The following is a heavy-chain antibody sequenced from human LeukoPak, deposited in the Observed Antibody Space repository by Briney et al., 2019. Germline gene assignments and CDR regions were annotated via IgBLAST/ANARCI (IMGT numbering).Heavy chain of an antibody. CDR2: IYTSGST. Sequence: SETLSLTCTVSGGSISSGSYYWSWIRQPAGKGLEWIGRIYTSGSTNYNPSLKSRVTISVDTSKNQFSLKLSSVTAADTAVYYCARGGGSIAVDRTAYYYYYMDVWGKGTTVTVSS. J-gene: IGHJ6*03. V-gene: IGHV4-61*02. CDR3: ARGGGSIAVDRTAYYYYYMDV. D-gene: IGHD6-19*01. CDR1: GGSISSGSYY.